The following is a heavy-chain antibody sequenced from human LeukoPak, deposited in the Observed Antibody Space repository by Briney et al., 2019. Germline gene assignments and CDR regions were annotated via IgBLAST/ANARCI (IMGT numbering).Heavy chain of an antibody. J-gene: IGHJ4*02. V-gene: IGHV1-69*05. CDR1: GGTFSSYA. D-gene: IGHD3-22*01. CDR3: ARGPYDSSGYYYSFDH. Sequence: SVKVSCKASGGTFSSYAISWVRQAPGQGLEWMGGIIPIFGTANYAQKFQGRVTITTDESTSTAYMELSSLRSEDTAVYYCARGPYDSSGYYYSFDHWGQETLVTVSS. CDR2: IIPIFGTA.